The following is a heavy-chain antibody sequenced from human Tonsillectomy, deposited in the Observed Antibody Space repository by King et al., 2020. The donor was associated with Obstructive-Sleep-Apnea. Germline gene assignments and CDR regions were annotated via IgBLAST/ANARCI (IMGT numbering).Heavy chain of an antibody. V-gene: IGHV3-15*01. CDR3: TTEGGFVVIPAAVFDY. Sequence: VQLVESGGGWVKPGGSPRLSCAVSGFTFSNAWMSWVRQAPGKGLEWVGRIKSRTDGGTTDYAAPVKGRFTISGDDSKNTVYLQMNSLKTEDTAVYYCTTEGGFVVIPAAVFDYWGQGTLVTVSS. J-gene: IGHJ4*02. D-gene: IGHD2-2*01. CDR1: GFTFSNAW. CDR2: IKSRTDGGTT.